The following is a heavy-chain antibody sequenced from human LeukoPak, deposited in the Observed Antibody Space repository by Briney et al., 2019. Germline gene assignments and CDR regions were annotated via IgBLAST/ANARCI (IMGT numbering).Heavy chain of an antibody. D-gene: IGHD4-17*01. CDR2: TYYRSKWYN. CDR3: ARDRRDYGDPDAFDI. J-gene: IGHJ3*02. CDR1: GDSVSSNNAA. Sequence: SQTLSLTCAISGDSVSSNNAAWNWIRQSPSRGLEWLGRTYYRSKWYNDCAVSVKSRITINPDTSKNQFSLQLNSVSPEDTAVYYCARDRRDYGDPDAFDIWGLGTMVTVSS. V-gene: IGHV6-1*01.